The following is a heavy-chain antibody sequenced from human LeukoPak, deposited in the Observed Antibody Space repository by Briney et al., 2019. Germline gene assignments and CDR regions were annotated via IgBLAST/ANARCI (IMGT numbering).Heavy chain of an antibody. CDR2: INGDGTST. Sequence: GGSLRLSCAASGFTFTTHWFHWVRQAPGKGLLWVSRINGDGTSTKYADSVKGRFTISRDNARHTLYLQMNSLRAEDTAVYYCARASTTVPNLLDYWGQGTLVTVSS. D-gene: IGHD4-17*01. V-gene: IGHV3-74*03. CDR3: ARASTTVPNLLDY. CDR1: GFTFTTHW. J-gene: IGHJ4*02.